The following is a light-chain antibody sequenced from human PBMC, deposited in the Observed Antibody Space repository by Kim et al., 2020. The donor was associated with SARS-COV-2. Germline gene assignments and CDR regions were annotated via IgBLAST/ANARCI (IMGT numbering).Light chain of an antibody. CDR2: AAS. CDR3: QQVNIFPYT. CDR1: QGISGW. Sequence: SASVGDRVTITCRASQGISGWLSWYQQKPGKAPKLLIFAASSLQSGVPSRFSGSGSGTDFTLTISSLLPEDFATYYCQQVNIFPYTFGQGTKLEIK. J-gene: IGKJ2*01. V-gene: IGKV1-12*01.